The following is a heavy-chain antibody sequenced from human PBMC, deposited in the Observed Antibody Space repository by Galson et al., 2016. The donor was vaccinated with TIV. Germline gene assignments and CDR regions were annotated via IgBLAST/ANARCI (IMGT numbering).Heavy chain of an antibody. CDR1: GFSFSNYA. V-gene: IGHV3-23*01. D-gene: IGHD3-3*01. J-gene: IGHJ4*02. CDR3: AKRPIITIFGAGSNYCDS. Sequence: SLRLSCAASGFSFSNYAMSWVRQAPGRGLEWVSGIGGSGGSPYYGDSVKGRFPISRDNSKNILYLQMNSLRAEDTAVYYCAKRPIITIFGAGSNYCDSWGQGTLVTVSS. CDR2: IGGSGGSP.